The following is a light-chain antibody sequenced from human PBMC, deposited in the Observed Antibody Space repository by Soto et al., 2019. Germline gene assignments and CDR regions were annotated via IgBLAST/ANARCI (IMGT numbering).Light chain of an antibody. V-gene: IGKV3-20*01. CDR1: QTVSRN. CDR2: DIS. J-gene: IGKJ3*01. CDR3: QQYGSSPPT. Sequence: EVVMTQSPATLSVSPGERATLSCRASQTVSRNLAWYQQRPGQAPRLLIYDISNRATGVPARFSGSGSGTDFTLTISRLEPEDFAVYYCQQYGSSPPTFGPGTKVDIK.